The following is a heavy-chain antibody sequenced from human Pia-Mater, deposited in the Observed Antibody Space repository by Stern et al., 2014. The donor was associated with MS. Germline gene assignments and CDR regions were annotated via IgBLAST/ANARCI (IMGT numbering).Heavy chain of an antibody. CDR3: ARHQSTLVNWFDT. V-gene: IGHV5-51*01. CDR1: GYRFSDNW. J-gene: IGHJ5*02. Sequence: VQLVQSGVEVKKPGEFLKISCEASGYRFSDNWIGWVRQMPGEGLEWIGMMYPGDSDSRYNPSVHGHAPISAGKSTKHGFWQGYSLKASDTAIYYCARHQSTLVNWFDTWGQGTPVTVSS. CDR2: MYPGDSDS. D-gene: IGHD2-21*01.